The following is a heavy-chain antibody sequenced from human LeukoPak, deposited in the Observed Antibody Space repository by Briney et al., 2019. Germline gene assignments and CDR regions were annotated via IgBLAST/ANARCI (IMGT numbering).Heavy chain of an antibody. V-gene: IGHV3-23*01. CDR3: AKPYYYGSGSYFNFDY. D-gene: IGHD3-10*01. CDR2: ISGSGGST. Sequence: GGSLRLSCAASGFTFSSYAMSWVRQAPGKWLEWVSGISGSGGSTYYADSVKGRFTISRDNSKNTLYLQMNSLRAEDTAVYYCAKPYYYGSGSYFNFDYWGQGTLVTVSS. CDR1: GFTFSSYA. J-gene: IGHJ4*02.